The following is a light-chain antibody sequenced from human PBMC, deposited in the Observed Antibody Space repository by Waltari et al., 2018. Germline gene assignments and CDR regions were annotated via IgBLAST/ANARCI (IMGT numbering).Light chain of an antibody. CDR3: QQYDNPPYT. V-gene: IGKV1-33*01. J-gene: IGKJ2*01. CDR2: DAS. Sequence: EIQMTQSPSSLSAYVGDRVTITCQASQDISNYLNWDQQKPGKDPKLLIYDASNLETGVPSRFSVSGSGTDFTFTISSLQPEDIATYYCQQYDNPPYTFGQGTKLEIK. CDR1: QDISNY.